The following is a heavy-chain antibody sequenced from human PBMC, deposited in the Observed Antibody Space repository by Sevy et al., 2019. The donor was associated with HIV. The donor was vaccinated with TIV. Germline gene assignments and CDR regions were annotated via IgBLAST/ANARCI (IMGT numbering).Heavy chain of an antibody. D-gene: IGHD2-2*03. CDR2: MNPNSGNT. V-gene: IGHV1-8*01. J-gene: IGHJ5*02. CDR3: GRGTVLLGIVVVPAARGWFDP. Sequence: ASVKVSCKASGYTFTNYDINWVRQATGQGLEWMGWMNPNSGNTGYAQKFQGRVTMTRNTSISTAYMELSSLRSEDTAVYYCGRGTVLLGIVVVPAARGWFDPWGQGTLVTVSS. CDR1: GYTFTNYD.